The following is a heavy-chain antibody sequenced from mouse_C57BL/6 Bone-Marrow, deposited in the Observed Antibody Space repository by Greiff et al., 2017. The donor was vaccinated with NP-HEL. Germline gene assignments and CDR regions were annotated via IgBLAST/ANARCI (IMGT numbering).Heavy chain of an antibody. CDR1: GFTFSDYG. CDR3: ARHGVSFAY. D-gene: IGHD6-2*01. J-gene: IGHJ3*01. CDR2: ISNLAYSI. Sequence: EVQLQQSGGGLVQPGGSLKLSCAASGFTFSDYGMAWVRQAPRKGPEWVAFISNLAYSIYYADTVTGRFTISRENAKNTLYLEMSSLRSEDTAMYYCARHGVSFAYWGQGTLVTVSA. V-gene: IGHV5-15*01.